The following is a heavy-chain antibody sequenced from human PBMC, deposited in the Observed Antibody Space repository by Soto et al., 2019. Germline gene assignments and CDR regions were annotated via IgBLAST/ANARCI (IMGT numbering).Heavy chain of an antibody. D-gene: IGHD5-18*01. V-gene: IGHV1-18*01. CDR3: ARVAMALISYYYYCMDV. CDR1: GYTFTSYG. Sequence: QVQLVQSGAEVKKPGASVKVSCKASGYTFTSYGISWVRQAPGQGLEWMGWISAYNGNTNHAQKLQGRVTMTTDTSTSTAYMELRTLRSDDTAVYYCARVAMALISYYYYCMDVWGQGTTVTVSS. J-gene: IGHJ6*02. CDR2: ISAYNGNT.